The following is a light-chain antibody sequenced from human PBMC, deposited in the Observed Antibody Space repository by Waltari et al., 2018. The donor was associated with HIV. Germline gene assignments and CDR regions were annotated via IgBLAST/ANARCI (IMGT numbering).Light chain of an antibody. CDR2: DTS. Sequence: DIQMTQSPSSLSASVGDRVTITCRASQSITTFLNWYQQKRGKAPRLLIYDTSNLQNGVPSRFSGSGFGTDFTLTISSLQPEDCATYFCQQSSSTPLTFGGGTKVEIK. CDR3: QQSSSTPLT. CDR1: QSITTF. J-gene: IGKJ4*01. V-gene: IGKV1-39*01.